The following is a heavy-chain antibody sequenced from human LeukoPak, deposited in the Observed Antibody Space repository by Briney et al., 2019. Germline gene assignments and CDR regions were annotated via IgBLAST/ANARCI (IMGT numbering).Heavy chain of an antibody. CDR1: GGSISSSSYY. V-gene: IGHV4-61*02. J-gene: IGHJ4*02. CDR3: ARGDYDSSGYSVLSIDY. D-gene: IGHD3-22*01. Sequence: SETLSLTCTVSGGSISSSSYYWGWIRQPAGKGLEWIGRIYASGSTNYNPSLKSRVTMSVDTSKNQFSLKLSSVTAADTAVYYCARGDYDSSGYSVLSIDYWGQGTLVTVSS. CDR2: IYASGST.